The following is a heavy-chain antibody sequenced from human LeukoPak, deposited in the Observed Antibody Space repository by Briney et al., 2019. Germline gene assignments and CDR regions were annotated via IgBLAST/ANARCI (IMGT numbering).Heavy chain of an antibody. CDR2: MNPNSGNT. Sequence: ASVKVSCKASGYTFTSYDINWVRQGTGQGLEWMGLMNPNSGNTGYAQKFQGRVTMTRNTSISTAYMELSSLRSEDTAVYYCARDRRVVAAAGTWFDPWGQGTLVTVSS. V-gene: IGHV1-8*01. CDR3: ARDRRVVAAAGTWFDP. J-gene: IGHJ5*02. CDR1: GYTFTSYD. D-gene: IGHD6-13*01.